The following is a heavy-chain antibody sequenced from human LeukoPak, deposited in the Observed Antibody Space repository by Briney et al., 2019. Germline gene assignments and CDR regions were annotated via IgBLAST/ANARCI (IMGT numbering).Heavy chain of an antibody. CDR2: ISYDGSSK. D-gene: IGHD6-13*01. Sequence: GGSLRLSCAASGFTFSSYGMHWVRQAPGKGLEWVAVISYDGSSKYYADSVKGRFTISRDNSKNTLYLQMNSLRAEDTVVYYCARDLAAAGEDYWGQGTLVTVSS. J-gene: IGHJ4*02. CDR1: GFTFSSYG. CDR3: ARDLAAAGEDY. V-gene: IGHV3-30*03.